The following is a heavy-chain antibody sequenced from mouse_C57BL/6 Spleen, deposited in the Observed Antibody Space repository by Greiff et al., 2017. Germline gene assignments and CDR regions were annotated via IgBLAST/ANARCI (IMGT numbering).Heavy chain of an antibody. CDR3: ASLTGVFAY. CDR2: ISSGSSTI. V-gene: IGHV5-17*01. Sequence: EVTLVESGGGLVKPGGSLKLSCAASGFTFSDYGMHWVRQAPEKGLEWVAYISSGSSTIYYADTVKGRFTISRDNAKNTLFLQMTSLRSEDTAMYYCASLTGVFAYWGQGTLVTVSA. D-gene: IGHD4-1*01. CDR1: GFTFSDYG. J-gene: IGHJ3*01.